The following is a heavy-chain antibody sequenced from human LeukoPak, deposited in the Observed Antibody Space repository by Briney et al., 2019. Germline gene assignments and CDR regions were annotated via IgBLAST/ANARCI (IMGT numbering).Heavy chain of an antibody. CDR3: ARDLGIGTYDSSVPDDY. D-gene: IGHD3-22*01. CDR2: IRSKANSYAT. Sequence: PGGSLRLSCAASGFTFSGSAMHWVRQASGKGLEWVGRIRSKANSYATAYAASVKGRFTISRDNAKNSLYLQMNSLRAEDTAVYYCARDLGIGTYDSSVPDDYWGQGTLVTVSS. CDR1: GFTFSGSA. J-gene: IGHJ4*02. V-gene: IGHV3-73*01.